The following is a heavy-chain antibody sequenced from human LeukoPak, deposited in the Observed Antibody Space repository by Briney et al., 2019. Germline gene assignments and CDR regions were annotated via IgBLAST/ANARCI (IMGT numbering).Heavy chain of an antibody. D-gene: IGHD3-9*01. CDR3: ANEPTYYDILTGYFRGFDADY. CDR1: GFTFNTYG. CDR2: IRSDGGKK. V-gene: IGHV3-30*02. J-gene: IGHJ4*02. Sequence: GGSLRLSCEASGFTFNTYGMHWVRQAPGKGLEWVAFIRSDGGKKDYADSVRGRFTISRDNSKNTLYLQMNSLRAEDTAVYYCANEPTYYDILTGYFRGFDADYWGQGTLVTVSS.